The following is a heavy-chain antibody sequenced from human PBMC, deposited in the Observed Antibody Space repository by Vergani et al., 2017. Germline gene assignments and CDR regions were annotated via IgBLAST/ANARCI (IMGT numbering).Heavy chain of an antibody. J-gene: IGHJ3*02. CDR1: GFTFSSYA. CDR3: AKEDYVEMATMKPGGTFDI. V-gene: IGHV3-23*01. CDR2: ISGSGGST. Sequence: EVQLLESGGGLVQPGGSLRLSCAASGFTFSSYAMSWVRQAPGKGLEWVSAISGSGGSTYYADSVKGRFTISRDNSKNTLYRQMNSLRAEDTAVYYCAKEDYVEMATMKPGGTFDIWGQGTMVTVSS. D-gene: IGHD5-24*01.